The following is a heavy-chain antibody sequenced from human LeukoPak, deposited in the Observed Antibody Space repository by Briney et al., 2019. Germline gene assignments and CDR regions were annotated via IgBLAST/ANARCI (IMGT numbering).Heavy chain of an antibody. J-gene: IGHJ4*02. CDR1: GGTFSSYA. Sequence: SVKVSCKASGGTFSSYAISWVRQARGQRLEWIGWIVVGSGNTNYAQKFQERVTITRDMSTSTAYMELSSLRSEDTAVYYCAANPYLRNRGGLDYWGQGTLVTASS. D-gene: IGHD1-14*01. V-gene: IGHV1-58*02. CDR3: AANPYLRNRGGLDY. CDR2: IVVGSGNT.